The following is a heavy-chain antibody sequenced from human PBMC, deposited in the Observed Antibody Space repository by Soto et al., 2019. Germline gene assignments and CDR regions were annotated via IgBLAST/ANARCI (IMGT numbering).Heavy chain of an antibody. D-gene: IGHD3-9*01. V-gene: IGHV1-3*04. CDR1: GYTFTSYA. CDR3: ARDHYYNILTGYPEGWFGP. J-gene: IGHJ5*02. CDR2: INTGNGDT. Sequence: ASVKVSCKASGYTFTSYAMHWVRQAPGQRLEWMGWINTGNGDTKYSQKFQGRVTITRDTAATTAYMDLSSLKSEDTAVYYCARDHYYNILTGYPEGWFGPWAQGTLVTVSS.